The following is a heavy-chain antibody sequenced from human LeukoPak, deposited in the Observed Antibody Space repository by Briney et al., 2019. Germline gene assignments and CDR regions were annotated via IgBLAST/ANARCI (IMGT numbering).Heavy chain of an antibody. CDR2: INHSGST. Sequence: SETLSLTCAVYGGSFSGYYWSWIRQPPGKGLEWIGEINHSGSTNYNPSLKSRVTISVDTSKNQFSLKLSSVTAADTAVYYCASFNHMVAKWGQGTLVTVSS. CDR1: GGSFSGYY. CDR3: ASFNHMVAK. D-gene: IGHD3-10*01. J-gene: IGHJ4*02. V-gene: IGHV4-34*01.